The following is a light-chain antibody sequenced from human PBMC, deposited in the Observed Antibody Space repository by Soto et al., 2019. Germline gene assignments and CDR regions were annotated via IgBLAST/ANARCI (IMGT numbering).Light chain of an antibody. CDR3: GSWDSSLMAVF. V-gene: IGLV1-51*01. J-gene: IGLJ2*01. Sequence: QSVLTQPPSVSAAPGQKVTISCSGSSSNIGKNYVSWYQQVPGTAPKLLNYDENKRPSGIPDRFSGSKSGTSATLGITGLQTGDEADYYCGSWDSSLMAVFFGGGTKLTVL. CDR2: DEN. CDR1: SSNIGKNY.